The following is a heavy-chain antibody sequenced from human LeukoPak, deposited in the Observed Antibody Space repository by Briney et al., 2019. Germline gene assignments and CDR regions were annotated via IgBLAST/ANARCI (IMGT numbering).Heavy chain of an antibody. D-gene: IGHD6-13*01. CDR2: INHSGST. Sequence: SETLSLTCAVYGGSFSGYYWRWIRQPPGKGLEWIGEINHSGSTNYNPSLKSRVTISVDTSKNQFSLKLSSVTAADTAVYYCARLGIAAPAGFDYWGQGTLVTVSS. J-gene: IGHJ4*02. CDR3: ARLGIAAPAGFDY. CDR1: GGSFSGYY. V-gene: IGHV4-34*01.